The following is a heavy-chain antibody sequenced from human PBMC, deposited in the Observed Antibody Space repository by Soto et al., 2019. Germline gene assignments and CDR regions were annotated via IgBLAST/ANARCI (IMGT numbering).Heavy chain of an antibody. D-gene: IGHD3-10*01. CDR3: ARDTVFSGSGSLTPLDY. Sequence: SLRLSCAASGFTFSSYGMHWVRQAPGKGLEWVAVIWYDGSNKYYADSVKGRFTISRDNSKNTLYLQMNSLRAEDTAVYYCARDTVFSGSGSLTPLDYWGQGTLVTVSS. CDR2: IWYDGSNK. CDR1: GFTFSSYG. J-gene: IGHJ4*02. V-gene: IGHV3-33*01.